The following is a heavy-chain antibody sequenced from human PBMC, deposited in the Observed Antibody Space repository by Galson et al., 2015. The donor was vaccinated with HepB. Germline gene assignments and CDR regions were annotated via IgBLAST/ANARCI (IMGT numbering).Heavy chain of an antibody. D-gene: IGHD6-13*01. V-gene: IGHV3-9*01. CDR1: GFTFDDYA. J-gene: IGHJ4*02. CDR3: AKERRYSSSWYLGN. CDR2: ISWKSGSI. Sequence: SLRLSCAASGFTFDDYAMHWVRQGPGKGLEWVASISWKSGSIGYADSVKGRFIISRDNAKNSLYLQMNSLKTEDTAFYYCAKERRYSSSWYLGNWGQGTLVTVPS.